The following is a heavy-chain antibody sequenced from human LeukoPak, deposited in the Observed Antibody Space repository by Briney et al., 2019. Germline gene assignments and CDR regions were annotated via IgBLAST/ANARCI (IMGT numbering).Heavy chain of an antibody. Sequence: GGSLRLSCAASGFTFSSYAMNWVRQAPGKGLEWVSSISSRSTYIYYADSVKGRFTISRDNAKNSLYLQMNSLRAEDTAVYYCAREESGSSGWYDYWGQGTLVTVSS. D-gene: IGHD6-19*01. CDR2: ISSRSTYI. J-gene: IGHJ4*02. CDR3: AREESGSSGWYDY. V-gene: IGHV3-21*01. CDR1: GFTFSSYA.